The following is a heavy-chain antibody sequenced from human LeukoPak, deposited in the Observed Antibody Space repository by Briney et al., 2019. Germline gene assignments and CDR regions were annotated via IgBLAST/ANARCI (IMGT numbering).Heavy chain of an antibody. CDR2: INAGNGNT. CDR3: ARGHPTIFGVVIPYYYYGMDV. V-gene: IGHV1-3*01. J-gene: IGHJ6*02. D-gene: IGHD3-3*01. Sequence: ASVKVSCKASGYTFTSYAMHWVRQAPGQRLEWMGWINAGNGNTRYSQKFQGRVTITRDTSASTAYMELSSLRSEDTAVYYCARGHPTIFGVVIPYYYYGMDVWGQGTTVTVSS. CDR1: GYTFTSYA.